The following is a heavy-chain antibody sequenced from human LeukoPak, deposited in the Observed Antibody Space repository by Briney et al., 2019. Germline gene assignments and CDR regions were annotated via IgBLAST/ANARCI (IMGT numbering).Heavy chain of an antibody. D-gene: IGHD2-21*02. CDR2: INGNTSST. Sequence: GASVKVSRKTSGYTFTGYYIHWVRQAPGQGLEWMGWINGNTSSTNYAQKFQDRVAMTRDTSISTAYMDLNRLRSDDTAVYFCARVGPDCGGDCYSNWGQGTLVTVSS. CDR1: GYTFTGYY. CDR3: ARVGPDCGGDCYSN. J-gene: IGHJ4*02. V-gene: IGHV1-2*02.